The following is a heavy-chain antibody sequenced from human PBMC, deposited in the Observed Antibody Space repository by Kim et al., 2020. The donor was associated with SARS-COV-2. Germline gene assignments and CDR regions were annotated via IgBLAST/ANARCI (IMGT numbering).Heavy chain of an antibody. D-gene: IGHD4-17*01. Sequence: GGSLRLSCAAAGFTFTDERVSWVRQAPGKGLEWLAFISFDANFIEYLDPVRGRFTISRDYGKNSVFLQMNTLRDEDTAIYYCTTDISPTVRGMDVWGQGTPVTVSS. V-gene: IGHV3-48*02. J-gene: IGHJ6*02. CDR3: TTDISPTVRGMDV. CDR1: GFTFTDER. CDR2: ISFDANFI.